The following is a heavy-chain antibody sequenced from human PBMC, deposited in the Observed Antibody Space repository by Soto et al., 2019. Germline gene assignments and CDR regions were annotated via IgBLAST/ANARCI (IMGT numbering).Heavy chain of an antibody. CDR2: ISSSSSYI. CDR1: GFTFSSYS. J-gene: IGHJ4*02. V-gene: IGHV3-21*01. D-gene: IGHD5-12*01. CDR3: ARAGSRGGYSGYDFSYYFDY. Sequence: GGSLRLSCAASGFTFSSYSMNWVRQAPGKGLEWVSSISSSSSYIYYADSVKGRFTISRDNAKNSLYLQMNSLRAEDTAVYYCARAGSRGGYSGYDFSYYFDYWGQGTLVTVSS.